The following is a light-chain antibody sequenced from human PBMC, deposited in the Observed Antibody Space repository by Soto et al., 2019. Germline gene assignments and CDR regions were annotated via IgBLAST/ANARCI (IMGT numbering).Light chain of an antibody. CDR1: SSAVGGYNY. Sequence: QSALTQPASVSGSPGQSITISCTGTSSAVGGYNYVSWYQQHPGKAPKLMIYDVSNRPSGVSNRFSGSKSGNTASLTISGLQAEDEADYYCSSYTSSSLHVFGTGTKLTVL. CDR2: DVS. V-gene: IGLV2-14*03. CDR3: SSYTSSSLHV. J-gene: IGLJ1*01.